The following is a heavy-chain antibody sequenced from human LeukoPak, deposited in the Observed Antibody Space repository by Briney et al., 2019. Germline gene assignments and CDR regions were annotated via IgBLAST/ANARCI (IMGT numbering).Heavy chain of an antibody. V-gene: IGHV1-18*01. J-gene: IGHJ6*03. CDR2: ISAYNGNT. CDR3: ARGPRDWRVTYMDV. D-gene: IGHD3/OR15-3a*01. Sequence: ASVKVSCKASGYTFTSYGISWVRQAPGQGLGWMGWISAYNGNTNYAQKFQGRVTITADESTSTAYMELSSLRSEDTAVYYCARGPRDWRVTYMDVWGKGTTVTVSS. CDR1: GYTFTSYG.